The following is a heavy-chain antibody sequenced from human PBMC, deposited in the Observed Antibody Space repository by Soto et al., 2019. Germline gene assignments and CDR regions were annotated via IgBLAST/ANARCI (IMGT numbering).Heavy chain of an antibody. D-gene: IGHD2-2*01. V-gene: IGHV4-34*01. Sequence: QVQLQQWGAGLLKPSETLSLTCAVYGGSFSGYYWSWIRQPPGKGLEWIGEINHSGSTNYNPSLKSRVTISVDTSQNQFSLKLSSVTAADTAVYYCARGRRIVVVPAALNWFDPWGQGTLVTVSS. CDR2: INHSGST. CDR3: ARGRRIVVVPAALNWFDP. CDR1: GGSFSGYY. J-gene: IGHJ5*02.